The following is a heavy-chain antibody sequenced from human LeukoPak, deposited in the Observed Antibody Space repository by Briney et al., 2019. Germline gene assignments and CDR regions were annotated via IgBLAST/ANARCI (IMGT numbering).Heavy chain of an antibody. D-gene: IGHD1-26*01. CDR2: IYTSGST. CDR3: ARTAIVGATYYMDV. V-gene: IGHV4-4*07. J-gene: IGHJ6*03. Sequence: SETLSLTCTVSGGSISGQYWSWIRQPAGKGLEWIGRIYTSGSTNYNPSLKSRVTMSVDTSKNQFSLKLSSVTAADTAVYYCARTAIVGATYYMDVWGKGTTVTISS. CDR1: GGSISGQY.